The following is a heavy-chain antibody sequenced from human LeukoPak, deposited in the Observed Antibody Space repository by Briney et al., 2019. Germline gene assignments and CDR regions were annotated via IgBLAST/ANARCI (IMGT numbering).Heavy chain of an antibody. D-gene: IGHD3-10*01. J-gene: IGHJ4*02. CDR1: GFTFSICA. Sequence: GGSLRLSCAASGFTFSICAMNWVRQAPGKGLEWVSGISGSGGSTYYADSVKGRFSISRDSSKNTVYLQMNSLRAEDTAIYYCAKADGSYKTLIDYWGQGTLVTVSS. V-gene: IGHV3-23*01. CDR3: AKADGSYKTLIDY. CDR2: ISGSGGST.